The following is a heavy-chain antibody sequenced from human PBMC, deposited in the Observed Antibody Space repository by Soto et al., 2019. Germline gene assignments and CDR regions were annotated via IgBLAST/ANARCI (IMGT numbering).Heavy chain of an antibody. CDR3: ARDPGRGSDAFDI. CDR1: GYTFTGYY. CDR2: INPNSGGT. V-gene: IGHV1-2*04. D-gene: IGHD1-26*01. J-gene: IGHJ3*02. Sequence: ASVKVSCKASGYTFTGYYMHWVRQAPGQGLEWMGWINPNSGGTNYAQKFQGWVTMTRDTSISTAYMELSRLRSDDTAVYYCARDPGRGSDAFDIWGQGTMVTVSS.